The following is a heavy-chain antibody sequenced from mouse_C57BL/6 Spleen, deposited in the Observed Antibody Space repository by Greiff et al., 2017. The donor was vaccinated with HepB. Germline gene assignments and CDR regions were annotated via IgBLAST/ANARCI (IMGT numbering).Heavy chain of an antibody. D-gene: IGHD4-1*01. CDR2: IDPSDSYT. CDR1: GYTFTSYW. CDR3: AKQGQGGFDY. J-gene: IGHJ2*01. V-gene: IGHV1-69*01. Sequence: QVQLQQPGAELVMPGASVKLSCKASGYTFTSYWMHWVKQRPGQGLEWIGEIDPSDSYTNYNQKFKGKSTLTVDKSSSTAYMQLSSLTSEDSAVCYCAKQGQGGFDYWGQGTTLTVSS.